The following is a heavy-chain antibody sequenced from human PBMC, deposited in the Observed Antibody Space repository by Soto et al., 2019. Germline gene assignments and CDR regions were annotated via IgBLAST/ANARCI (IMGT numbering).Heavy chain of an antibody. CDR2: ISYDGSKK. Sequence: QEQLVESGGGVVQPGRSLRLSCVASGFMFSSYAMLWVRQAPGKGLEGVAVISYDGSKKYYTDSVKGRYTISRDDSKNTLYLQMNSLRVEDTAVYYCARAPHGMDVWGQGTTVTVSS. J-gene: IGHJ6*02. V-gene: IGHV3-30-3*01. CDR3: ARAPHGMDV. CDR1: GFMFSSYA.